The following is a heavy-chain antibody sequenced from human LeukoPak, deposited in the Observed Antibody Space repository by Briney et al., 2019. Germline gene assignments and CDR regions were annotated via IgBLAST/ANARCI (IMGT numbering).Heavy chain of an antibody. J-gene: IGHJ4*02. CDR3: EREFSGTSIAARVFDS. D-gene: IGHD6-6*01. CDR1: GGSITSYY. V-gene: IGHV4-4*07. CDR2: IHTSGST. Sequence: SETLSLTCTVSGGSITSYYWTYIRQPAGKGLEWIGRIHTSGSTNYNPSLKSRVTMSVDTSKNQFSLNLSSVTAADTAMYYCEREFSGTSIAARVFDSWGQGTLVTVSS.